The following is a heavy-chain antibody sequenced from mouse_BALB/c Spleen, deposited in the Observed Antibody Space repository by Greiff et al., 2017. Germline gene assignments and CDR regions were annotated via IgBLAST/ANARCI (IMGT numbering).Heavy chain of an antibody. CDR3: ARGIYYYGSTYFDY. CDR2: ISSGGST. D-gene: IGHD1-1*01. J-gene: IGHJ2*01. Sequence: DVQLVESGGGLVKPGGSLKLSCAASGFTFSSYAMSWVRQTPEKRLEWVASISSGGSTYYPDSVKGRFTISRDNARNILYLQMSSQRSEDTAMYYCARGIYYYGSTYFDYWGQGTTLTVSS. CDR1: GFTFSSYA. V-gene: IGHV5-6-5*01.